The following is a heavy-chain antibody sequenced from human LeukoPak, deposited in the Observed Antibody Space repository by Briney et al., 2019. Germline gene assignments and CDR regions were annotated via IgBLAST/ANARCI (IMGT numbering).Heavy chain of an antibody. CDR1: GFTFSSYA. Sequence: GGSLRLSCAASGFTFSSYAMSWVRQAPGEGLEWVSAVSGSAGLTYYADSVKGRFTISRDNSKSTLYLQMNSLRAEDTAVYYYAKDVERPVRSSFDYWGQGTLVTVSS. J-gene: IGHJ4*02. CDR3: AKDVERPVRSSFDY. D-gene: IGHD3-3*01. CDR2: VSGSAGLT. V-gene: IGHV3-23*01.